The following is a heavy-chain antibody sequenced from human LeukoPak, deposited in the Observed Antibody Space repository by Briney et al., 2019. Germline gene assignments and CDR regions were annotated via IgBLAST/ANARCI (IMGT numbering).Heavy chain of an antibody. D-gene: IGHD3-10*01. CDR1: GFTFSDYY. Sequence: GGSLRLSCAASGFTFSDYYMSWIRQAPGKGLEWVSVIYSGGSTYYADSVKGRFTISRDNSKNTLYLQMNSLRAEDTAVYYCARLEYGEYYFDYWGQGTLVTVSS. V-gene: IGHV3-53*01. CDR2: IYSGGST. J-gene: IGHJ4*02. CDR3: ARLEYGEYYFDY.